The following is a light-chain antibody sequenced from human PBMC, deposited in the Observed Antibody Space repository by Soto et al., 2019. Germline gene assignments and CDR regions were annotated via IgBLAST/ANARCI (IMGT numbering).Light chain of an antibody. CDR1: KLGDKY. J-gene: IGLJ2*01. V-gene: IGLV3-1*01. Sequence: SYELTQPPSVSVSPGQTASITCSGDKLGDKYACWYQQKPGQSPVVVIYQDSKRPSGIPDRFSGSNSGNTATLTISGTQAMDEAYYYCQAWDSSTAVVFGGGTKMTVL. CDR3: QAWDSSTAVV. CDR2: QDS.